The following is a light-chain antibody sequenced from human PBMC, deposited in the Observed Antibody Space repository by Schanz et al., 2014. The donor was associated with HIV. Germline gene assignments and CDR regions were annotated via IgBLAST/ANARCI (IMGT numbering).Light chain of an antibody. CDR3: QQYDSSPRT. J-gene: IGKJ1*01. V-gene: IGKV3-20*01. Sequence: EIVMTQSPATLSVSPGERATLSCRASQSVGSNLAWYQQKPGQAPRLLIYAASTRATGIPDRFSGSGSGTDFTLTISRLEPEDFAVYYCQQYDSSPRTFGQGTKVEIK. CDR2: AAS. CDR1: QSVGSN.